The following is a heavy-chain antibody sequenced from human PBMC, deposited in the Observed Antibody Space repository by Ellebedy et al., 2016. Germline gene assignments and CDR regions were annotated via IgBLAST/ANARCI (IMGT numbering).Heavy chain of an antibody. CDR3: ARQETAAAGTMGFDP. Sequence: SETLSLTCSVSGDSISSGAYYWTWIRQHPGKGLEWIGFIYYSGSTYYNASLRSRVTISVDASKNQFSLKLSSVTAADTAVYYCARQETAAAGTMGFDPWGQGTLVTVSS. CDR1: GDSISSGAYY. CDR2: IYYSGST. V-gene: IGHV4-30-4*01. J-gene: IGHJ5*02. D-gene: IGHD6-13*01.